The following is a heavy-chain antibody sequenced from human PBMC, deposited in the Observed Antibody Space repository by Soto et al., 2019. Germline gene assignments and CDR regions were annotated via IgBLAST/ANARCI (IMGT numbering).Heavy chain of an antibody. J-gene: IGHJ4*02. V-gene: IGHV3-21*01. CDR3: ARDLWSSGCRLDY. D-gene: IGHD3-22*01. Sequence: EVQLVESGGGLVKPGGSLRLSCAASGFTFSSYSMNWVRQAPGKGLEWVSSISSSSSYIYYADSVKGRFTISRDNAKNSQYLQMNSLRAEDTAVYYCARDLWSSGCRLDYWGQGTLVTVSS. CDR1: GFTFSSYS. CDR2: ISSSSSYI.